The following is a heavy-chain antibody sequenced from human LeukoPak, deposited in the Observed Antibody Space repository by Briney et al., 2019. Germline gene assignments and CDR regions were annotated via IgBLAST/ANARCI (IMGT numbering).Heavy chain of an antibody. CDR3: ARRNDFDI. V-gene: IGHV4-4*08. CDR1: GGSITGYH. Sequence: PSGTLSPTCTVSGGSITGYHWSWIRQPPGKGLEWIGYIYSSETTEYKPSLKSRVTISADTSKNQFSLKLASVTAEDTAIYYCARRNDFDIWGQGTMVTVSS. J-gene: IGHJ3*02. CDR2: IYSSETT.